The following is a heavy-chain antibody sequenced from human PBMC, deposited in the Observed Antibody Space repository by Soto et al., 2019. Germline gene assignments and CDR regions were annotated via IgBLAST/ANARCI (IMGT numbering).Heavy chain of an antibody. CDR1: GYTFTNND. J-gene: IGHJ5*02. Sequence: ASVKVSCKASGYTFTNNDVSWVRQATGQGLEWMGWMNPGSGDTGYAQKFQGRVTMTRDISIATAYMELNSLTSEDTAIYYCARMESFGSLNWFDPWGQGTLVTVPS. D-gene: IGHD5-18*01. V-gene: IGHV1-8*02. CDR2: MNPGSGDT. CDR3: ARMESFGSLNWFDP.